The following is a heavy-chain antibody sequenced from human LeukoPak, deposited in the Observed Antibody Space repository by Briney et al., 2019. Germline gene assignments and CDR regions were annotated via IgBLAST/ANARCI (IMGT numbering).Heavy chain of an antibody. CDR3: ARDRGGYSYGYDY. CDR1: GFTVSSNY. V-gene: IGHV3-53*01. CDR2: IYSGGST. D-gene: IGHD5-18*01. Sequence: PGGSLRPSCAASGFTVSSNYMSWVRQAPGKGLEWVSVIYSGGSTYYADSVKGRFTISRDNSKNTLYLQMNSLRAEDTAVYYCARDRGGYSYGYDYWGQGTLVTVSS. J-gene: IGHJ4*02.